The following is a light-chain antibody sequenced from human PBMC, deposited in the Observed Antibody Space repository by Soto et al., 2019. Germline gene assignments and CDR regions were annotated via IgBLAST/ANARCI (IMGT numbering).Light chain of an antibody. Sequence: EIVLTQSPGTLSLSPGERATLSCRASQSVSNNYLAWYQQKPGQATRLLIYGASSRATGIPDRFSGSGSGTDFSLTISRLAPEDFAVYYCQQYGSSPRTFGQGTKVEIK. CDR3: QQYGSSPRT. V-gene: IGKV3-20*01. J-gene: IGKJ1*01. CDR1: QSVSNNY. CDR2: GAS.